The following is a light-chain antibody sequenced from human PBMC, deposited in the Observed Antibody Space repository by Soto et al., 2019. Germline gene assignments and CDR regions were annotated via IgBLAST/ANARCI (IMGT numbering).Light chain of an antibody. CDR3: QQYGNSPIT. J-gene: IGKJ5*01. CDR2: GAS. CDR1: QSVTSDY. Sequence: EIVMTQSPATLSVSPGGRATLSCRASQSVTSDYLAWYQQKPGQAPRLLIHGASSRATGIPDRFSGSGSGTDFTLTISRLEPEDFAVYYCQQYGNSPITFGQGTRLEIK. V-gene: IGKV3-20*01.